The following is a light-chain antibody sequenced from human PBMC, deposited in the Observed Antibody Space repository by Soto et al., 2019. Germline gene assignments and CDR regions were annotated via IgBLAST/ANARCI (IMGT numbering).Light chain of an antibody. CDR2: KVS. Sequence: DIVLTQTPLSSPVTLGQPASISCRSSQSLVHSDGNTYLSWLHQRPGQPPRLLIYKVSNRFSGAQDGLSGGGAGKFFTRKIRRVEAEDGGVYSGMKATQYRRYTFGQGTKLEIK. J-gene: IGKJ2*01. CDR1: QSLVHSDGNTY. V-gene: IGKV2-24*01. CDR3: MKATQYRRYT.